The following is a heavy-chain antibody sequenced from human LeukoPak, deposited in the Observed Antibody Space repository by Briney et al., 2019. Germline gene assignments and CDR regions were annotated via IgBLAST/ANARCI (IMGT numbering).Heavy chain of an antibody. CDR2: IYYSGST. Sequence: GSLRLSCAASGFTFSSYGMHWVRQAPGKGLEWIGYIYYSGSTNYNPSLKSRVTISVDTSKNQFSLKLSSVTAADTAVYYCARLLIPNYYFDYWGQGTLVTVSS. D-gene: IGHD1-7*01. CDR3: ARLLIPNYYFDY. J-gene: IGHJ4*02. V-gene: IGHV4-59*01. CDR1: GFTFSSYG.